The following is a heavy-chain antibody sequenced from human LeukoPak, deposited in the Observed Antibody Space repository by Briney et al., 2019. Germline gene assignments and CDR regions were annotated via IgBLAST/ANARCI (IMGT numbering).Heavy chain of an antibody. J-gene: IGHJ6*03. CDR3: AREGEYSYGCNYYHQYMDV. CDR1: GGSISSYY. D-gene: IGHD5-18*01. CDR2: IYYSGST. Sequence: PSETLSLTCTVSGGSISSYYWSWIRQPPEKGLEWIGYIYYSGSTNYNPSLKSRVTISVDTSKNQFSLKLSSVTAADTAVYYCAREGEYSYGCNYYHQYMDVWGKGTSVTVSS. V-gene: IGHV4-59*01.